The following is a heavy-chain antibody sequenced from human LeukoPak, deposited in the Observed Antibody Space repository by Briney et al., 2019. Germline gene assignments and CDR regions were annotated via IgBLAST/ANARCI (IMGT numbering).Heavy chain of an antibody. CDR1: GYTFTSYG. CDR3: ARDGYSGSYYASFDY. J-gene: IGHJ4*02. Sequence: ASVKVSCKASGYTFTSYGISWVRQAPGQGLEWMGWISAYNGSTNYAQKLQGRVTMTTDTSTSTAYMELRSLRSDDTAVYSCARDGYSGSYYASFDYWGQGTLVTVSS. D-gene: IGHD1-26*01. CDR2: ISAYNGST. V-gene: IGHV1-18*01.